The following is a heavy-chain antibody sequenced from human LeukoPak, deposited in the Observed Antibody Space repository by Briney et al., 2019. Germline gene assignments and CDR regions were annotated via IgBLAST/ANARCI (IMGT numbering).Heavy chain of an antibody. D-gene: IGHD6-13*01. CDR1: GFTFSSYS. Sequence: GGSLRLSCAASGFTFSSYSMNWVRQAPGKGLEWVSSISSSSSYIYYADSVKGRFTISRDNAKNSLYLQMNSLRAEDTAVYYCARFPRGAAAGTENYWGQGTLVTVSS. J-gene: IGHJ4*02. CDR3: ARFPRGAAAGTENY. V-gene: IGHV3-21*01. CDR2: ISSSSSYI.